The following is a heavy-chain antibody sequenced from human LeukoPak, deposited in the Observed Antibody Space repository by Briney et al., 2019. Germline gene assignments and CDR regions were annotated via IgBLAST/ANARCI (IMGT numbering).Heavy chain of an antibody. V-gene: IGHV3-23*01. Sequence: GGSLRLSCAASGFTFSSYAMSGFRQAPGKGLEWVSAISGSGGSTYYADSVKGRFTISRDNSKNTLYLQMNSLRAEDTAVYYCAKDPSANYYGSGSEYFQHWGQGTLVTVSS. J-gene: IGHJ1*01. CDR1: GFTFSSYA. D-gene: IGHD3-10*01. CDR3: AKDPSANYYGSGSEYFQH. CDR2: ISGSGGST.